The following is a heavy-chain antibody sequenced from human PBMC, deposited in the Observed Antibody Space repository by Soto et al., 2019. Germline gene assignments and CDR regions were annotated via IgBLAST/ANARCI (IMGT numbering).Heavy chain of an antibody. CDR2: SYYSGGT. J-gene: IGHJ4*02. V-gene: IGHV4-39*01. CDR3: AKQSIAATASVDY. Sequence: SETLSLTCTVSGGSISSSSYYWGWIRQPPGKGLEWIGRSYYSGGTYYNPSLKRRVTISVDTSKNQFCLKLSSVTAAETAVYYCAKQSIAATASVDYWGQGTLVTVSS. CDR1: GGSISSSSYY. D-gene: IGHD6-13*01.